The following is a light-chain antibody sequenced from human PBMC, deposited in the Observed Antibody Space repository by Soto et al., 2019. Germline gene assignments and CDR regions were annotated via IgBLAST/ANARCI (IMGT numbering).Light chain of an antibody. V-gene: IGKV1-8*01. Sequence: AIRMTQSPSSFSASTGDRVTITCRASQGISSYLAWYQQKPGKAPKLLIYAASTLQSGVPSRFSGSGSGTDFTLTISCLQSEDFATYYSQQYYSYALTFGGGTKVEIK. CDR2: AAS. J-gene: IGKJ4*01. CDR1: QGISSY. CDR3: QQYYSYALT.